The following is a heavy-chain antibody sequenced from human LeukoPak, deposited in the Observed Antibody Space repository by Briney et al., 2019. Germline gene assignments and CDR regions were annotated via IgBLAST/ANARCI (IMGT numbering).Heavy chain of an antibody. CDR1: GFTFSSYS. D-gene: IGHD5-24*01. CDR3: ARVSRDGEYYFDY. CDR2: ISSSSSTI. Sequence: GGSLRLSCAASGFTFSSYSMNWVRQAPGKGLEWVSYISSSSSTIYYADSVKGRFTISRDNAKNSLYLQMNSLRAEDTAVYYCARVSRDGEYYFDYWGQGTLVTVSS. J-gene: IGHJ4*02. V-gene: IGHV3-48*04.